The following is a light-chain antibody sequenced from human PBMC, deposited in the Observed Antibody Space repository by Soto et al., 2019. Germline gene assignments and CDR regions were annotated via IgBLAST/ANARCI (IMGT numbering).Light chain of an antibody. Sequence: DIQMTQSPSTLSASVGDRVTITCRASQSIGGWLAWYQQKPGKAPKLLIFDGSSLKSGVPSRFSGSGSGTEFTLTISSLQPVDFATYYCQKYDSYSLTFGHGTKVEIK. CDR3: QKYDSYSLT. V-gene: IGKV1-5*01. CDR1: QSIGGW. J-gene: IGKJ1*01. CDR2: DGS.